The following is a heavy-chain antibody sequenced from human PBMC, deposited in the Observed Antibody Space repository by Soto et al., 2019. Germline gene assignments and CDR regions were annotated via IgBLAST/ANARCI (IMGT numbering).Heavy chain of an antibody. CDR3: ARLSSFSSGDGDWSMDV. D-gene: IGHD6-25*01. CDR1: GYSFTSYW. CDR2: IDPSDSYT. V-gene: IGHV5-10-1*01. J-gene: IGHJ6*02. Sequence: PGESLKISCKGSGYSFTSYWISWVRQMPGKGLEWMGRIDPSDSYTNYSPSFQGHVTISADKSISTAYLQWSSLKASDTAMYYCARLSSFSSGDGDWSMDVWGQGTTVTVSS.